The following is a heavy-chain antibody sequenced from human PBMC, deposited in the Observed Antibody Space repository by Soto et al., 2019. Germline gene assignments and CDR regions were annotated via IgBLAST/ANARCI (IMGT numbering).Heavy chain of an antibody. CDR2: IYSGGDT. J-gene: IGHJ4*02. V-gene: IGHV3-66*01. CDR1: GFTVSNNY. D-gene: IGHD1-1*01. Sequence: ELQLVASGGGLVQPGGSLRLSCAASGFTVSNNYLRWVRQAPGKGLEWVSLIYSGGDTYYADSVKGRFTISRDNSKNTVSLQMNTLRAGDTAVYYCARDGTYNWVGGQGILVTVSS. CDR3: ARDGTYNWV.